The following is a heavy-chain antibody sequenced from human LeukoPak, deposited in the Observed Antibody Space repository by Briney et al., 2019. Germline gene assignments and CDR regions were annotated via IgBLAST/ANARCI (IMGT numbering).Heavy chain of an antibody. J-gene: IGHJ1*01. CDR1: GGSISSYY. CDR3: AAGAGIYYDSSRQYFQH. V-gene: IGHV4-59*01. Sequence: SETLSLTCTVSGGSISSYYWSWIRQPPGKGLEWIGYIYYSGSTNYNPSLKSRVTISVDTSKNQFSLKLSSVTAADTAVYYCAAGAGIYYDSSRQYFQHWGQGTLVTVSS. D-gene: IGHD3-22*01. CDR2: IYYSGST.